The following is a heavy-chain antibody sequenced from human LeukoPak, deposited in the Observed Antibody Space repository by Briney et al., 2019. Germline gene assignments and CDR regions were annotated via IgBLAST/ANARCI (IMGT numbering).Heavy chain of an antibody. CDR3: ARDRVGVFDY. CDR1: GFTFSSYA. Sequence: GGSLRLSCAASGFTFSSYAMHWVRQAPGKGLEWVAVISYDGGNKYYADSVKGRFTISRDNSKNTLYLQMNSLRAEDTAVYYCARDRVGVFDYWGQGTLVTVSS. J-gene: IGHJ4*02. D-gene: IGHD6-13*01. CDR2: ISYDGGNK. V-gene: IGHV3-30*14.